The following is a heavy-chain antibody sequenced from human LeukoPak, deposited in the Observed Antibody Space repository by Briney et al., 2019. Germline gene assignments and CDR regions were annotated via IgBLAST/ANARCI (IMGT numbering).Heavy chain of an antibody. D-gene: IGHD1-26*01. Sequence: GGSLRLSCAASGFTFSSYAMHWVRQATGKGLEWVSAIGTAGDTYYPDSVKGRFTISRDKSKNTLYLQMNSLRAEDTAVYYCARAPGRYSGSNHEPPNGSAYYYYMDVWGKGTTVTVSS. J-gene: IGHJ6*03. CDR1: GFTFSSYA. CDR3: ARAPGRYSGSNHEPPNGSAYYYYMDV. CDR2: IGTAGDT. V-gene: IGHV3-13*01.